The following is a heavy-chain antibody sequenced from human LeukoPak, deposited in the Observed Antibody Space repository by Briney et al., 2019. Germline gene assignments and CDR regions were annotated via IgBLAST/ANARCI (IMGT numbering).Heavy chain of an antibody. Sequence: AASVKVSCKASGYTFTSHGISWVPQAPGQGLEWMGWVSTYNGNTNYVPKYQGRVTMTTDTSTSTAYMELRSLRSDDTAVYYCARDVDTATDQINDYWGQGTLVTVSS. J-gene: IGHJ4*02. V-gene: IGHV1-18*04. CDR2: VSTYNGNT. D-gene: IGHD5-18*01. CDR3: ARDVDTATDQINDY. CDR1: GYTFTSHG.